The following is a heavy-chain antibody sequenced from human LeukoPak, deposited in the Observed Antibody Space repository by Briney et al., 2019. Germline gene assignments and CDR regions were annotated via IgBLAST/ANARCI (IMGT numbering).Heavy chain of an antibody. CDR1: GYSISSGYY. V-gene: IGHV4-38-2*02. J-gene: IGHJ5*02. D-gene: IGHD1-26*01. CDR3: ARQPPGGSYGLLNWFDP. CDR2: IYHSGST. Sequence: SETLSLTCTVSGYSISSGYYWGWIRQPPGKGLEWIGSIYHSGSTYYNPSLKSRVTISVDTSKNQFSLKLSSVTAADTAVYYCARQPPGGSYGLLNWFDPWGQGTLVTVSS.